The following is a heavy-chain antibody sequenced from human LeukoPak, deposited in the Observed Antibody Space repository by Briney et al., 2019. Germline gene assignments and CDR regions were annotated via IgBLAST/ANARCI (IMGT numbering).Heavy chain of an antibody. J-gene: IGHJ4*02. Sequence: GGSLRLSCAASGFTFSSIAMHWVRQAPGKGLEWVAVISYDGSTTYYADSVKGRFTISRDNSKNTLYLQMNSLRAEDTAVYYCARHSSSWQCFDYWGQGTLVTVSS. V-gene: IGHV3-30-3*01. D-gene: IGHD6-13*01. CDR1: GFTFSSIA. CDR3: ARHSSSWQCFDY. CDR2: ISYDGSTT.